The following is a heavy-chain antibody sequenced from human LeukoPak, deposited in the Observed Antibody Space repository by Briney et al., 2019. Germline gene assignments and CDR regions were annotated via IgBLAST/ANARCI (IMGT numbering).Heavy chain of an antibody. CDR2: IRYDGSNK. CDR1: GFSFSSYG. CDR3: ARDGLAAATLHWCFDL. V-gene: IGHV3-30*02. Sequence: GGSLRLSCAASGFSFSSYGMHWVRQAPGKGLEWVAFIRYDGSNKYYADSVKGRFTISRDNSKNTLYLQMNSLRAEDTAVYYCARDGLAAATLHWCFDLWGRGTLVTVSS. D-gene: IGHD2-15*01. J-gene: IGHJ2*01.